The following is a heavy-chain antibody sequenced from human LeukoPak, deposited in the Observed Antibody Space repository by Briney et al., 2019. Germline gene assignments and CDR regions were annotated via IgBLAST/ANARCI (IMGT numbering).Heavy chain of an antibody. Sequence: ASVKVSCKSSGYTFTGYYMHWVRQAPGQGLEWMGWINPKRGDTNYAHKLQGRVNMTRDTSISTVYMEVSRLRRDDTGIYYCASCRTIFYYYMDVWGKGTTVTISS. CDR1: GYTFTGYY. CDR3: ASCRTIFYYYMDV. CDR2: INPKRGDT. D-gene: IGHD3-3*02. V-gene: IGHV1-2*02. J-gene: IGHJ6*03.